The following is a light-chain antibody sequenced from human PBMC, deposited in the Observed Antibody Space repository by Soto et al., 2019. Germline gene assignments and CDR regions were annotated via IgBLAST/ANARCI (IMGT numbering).Light chain of an antibody. V-gene: IGKV3-20*01. Sequence: EIVLRQSPGTLSVCPGERVTPSCRASQSVSSNYLAWYQQRPGQAPRLLIFGASYRATGIPDRFSGSGSGTDFTLTISRLEPEDFAVYFCQQYSNSPPEFTFGPGTKVDIK. CDR3: QQYSNSPPEFT. CDR1: QSVSSNY. CDR2: GAS. J-gene: IGKJ3*01.